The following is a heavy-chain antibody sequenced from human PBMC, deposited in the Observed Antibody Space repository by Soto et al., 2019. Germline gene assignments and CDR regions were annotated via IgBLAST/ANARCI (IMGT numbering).Heavy chain of an antibody. V-gene: IGHV3-7*01. D-gene: IGHD6-6*01. CDR2: IKQDGSAK. J-gene: IGHJ4*02. Sequence: EVQLVESGGGLVQPGGSLRLSCAASGFTFSSYWMSWVRQAPGKGLEWVANIKQDGSAKEYVDSVKGRFTISRDNAKSSLYLQMNSLRADDTAVYFCGRGSAGYSSSSYLLENWGQGTLVTVSS. CDR1: GFTFSSYW. CDR3: GRGSAGYSSSSYLLEN.